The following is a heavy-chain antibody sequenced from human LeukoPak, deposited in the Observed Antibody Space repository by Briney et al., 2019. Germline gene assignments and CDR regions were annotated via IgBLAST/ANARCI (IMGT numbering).Heavy chain of an antibody. D-gene: IGHD3-10*01. Sequence: PSETLSLTCTVSGGSISNTNYYWGWIRQPPGAGLEWLGSIYDSGATYYNPSLKSRVTVSIDTSKNQFSLNLRSVTAADTAVYYCASCWRVSGKRDAFDIWGQGTMVTVSS. CDR1: GGSISNTNYY. J-gene: IGHJ3*02. V-gene: IGHV4-39*01. CDR3: ASCWRVSGKRDAFDI. CDR2: IYDSGAT.